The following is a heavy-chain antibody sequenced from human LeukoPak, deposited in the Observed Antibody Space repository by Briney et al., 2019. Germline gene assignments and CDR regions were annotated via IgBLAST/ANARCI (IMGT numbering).Heavy chain of an antibody. CDR3: VKDNEAGGSPFDR. D-gene: IGHD1-1*01. Sequence: GGSLRLSCSASGFILRSHAMHWVRQAPGKGLEYVSRISDNGGSTYYAVSVKGRFTISRDNSKNTLYLQMSSLRAVDTAVYYCVKDNEAGGSPFDRWGQGTLVTVSS. CDR1: GFILRSHA. J-gene: IGHJ4*02. CDR2: ISDNGGST. V-gene: IGHV3-64D*06.